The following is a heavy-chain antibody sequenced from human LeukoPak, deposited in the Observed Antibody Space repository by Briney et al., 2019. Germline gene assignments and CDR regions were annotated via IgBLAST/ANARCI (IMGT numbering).Heavy chain of an antibody. CDR1: GFSFSNSG. CDR3: ARDNDYYDLHY. D-gene: IGHD3-22*01. CDR2: IWFGEGSQ. J-gene: IGHJ4*02. V-gene: IGHV3-33*08. Sequence: GRSLRLSCAASGFSFSNSGMHWVRQAPGKGLEWVAGIWFGEGSQYYADSVKGRFTISRDNSKNTLFLQMNNLSAEDTAVYYCARDNDYYDLHYWGQGTLVTVSS.